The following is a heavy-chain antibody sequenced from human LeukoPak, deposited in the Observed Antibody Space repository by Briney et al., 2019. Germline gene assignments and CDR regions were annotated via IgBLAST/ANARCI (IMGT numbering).Heavy chain of an antibody. CDR2: ISGSGGST. D-gene: IGHD3-22*01. J-gene: IGHJ4*02. Sequence: PGGSLRLSCAASGFTFSSYAMSWVRQAPGKGLEWVSAISGSGGSTYYADSVKGRFTISRDNSRNTLYLQMNSLRAEDTAVYYCAKAKYYYDSSGYYAYWGQGTLVTVSS. V-gene: IGHV3-23*01. CDR1: GFTFSSYA. CDR3: AKAKYYYDSSGYYAY.